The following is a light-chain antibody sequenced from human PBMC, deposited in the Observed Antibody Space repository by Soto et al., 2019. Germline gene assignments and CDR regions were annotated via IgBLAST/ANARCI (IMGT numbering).Light chain of an antibody. CDR2: DVY. Sequence: EMFLTQFAATLSTSREERCTLSCMAIQSISSTYLAWYQQKPGQAPRLLIHDVYNRATDVPDRFSGSGSGADFTLTISRLEPEDFAVYYCQQYGSEPPRTFGQGSKVDIK. CDR3: QQYGSEPPRT. J-gene: IGKJ1*01. CDR1: QSISSTY. V-gene: IGKV3-20*01.